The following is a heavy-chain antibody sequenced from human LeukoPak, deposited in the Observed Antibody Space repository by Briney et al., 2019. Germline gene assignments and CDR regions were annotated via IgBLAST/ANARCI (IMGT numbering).Heavy chain of an antibody. CDR3: ARGQGYSGSYYYFDY. CDR1: GYTFTFYY. D-gene: IGHD1-26*01. J-gene: IGHJ4*02. V-gene: IGHV1-2*02. CDR2: INPNSGGT. Sequence: GASVTVSFKSSGYTFTFYYMHWVRQAPGQGLEWMGWINPNSGGTNYAQKFQGRVTMTRDTSISTAYMELSRLRSDDTAVYYCARGQGYSGSYYYFDYWGQGTLVTVSS.